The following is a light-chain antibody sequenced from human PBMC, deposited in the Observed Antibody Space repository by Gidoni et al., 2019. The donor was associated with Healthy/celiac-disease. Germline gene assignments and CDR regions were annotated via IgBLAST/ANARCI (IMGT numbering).Light chain of an antibody. J-gene: IGKJ5*01. Sequence: EIVLTQSLGTLSLSPWERATLTCRASQSFSSSYLAWCQQKPGQAPRLLIDDASSRATGIPDRFSGSGSGTDFTLTISRREPEDFAVYYCQQYGNSPSITFGQGTRLEIK. V-gene: IGKV3-20*01. CDR2: DAS. CDR1: QSFSSSY. CDR3: QQYGNSPSIT.